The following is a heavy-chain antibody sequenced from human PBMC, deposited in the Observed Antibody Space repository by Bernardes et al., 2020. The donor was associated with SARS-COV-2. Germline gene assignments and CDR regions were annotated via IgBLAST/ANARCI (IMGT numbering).Heavy chain of an antibody. CDR2: MYHTGST. CDR3: ARVFLRGVNPWFDT. V-gene: IGHV4-59*01. CDR1: NDSIPNYY. Sequence: SETLSLTCTVSNDSIPNYYWSWIRQPPGKGLEWIAYMYHTGSTHYNPSLKSRVTTSVETSKNQCSLKLSSVTAADTAVYYCARVFLRGVNPWFDTWGQGILVTVSS. D-gene: IGHD3-10*01. J-gene: IGHJ5*02.